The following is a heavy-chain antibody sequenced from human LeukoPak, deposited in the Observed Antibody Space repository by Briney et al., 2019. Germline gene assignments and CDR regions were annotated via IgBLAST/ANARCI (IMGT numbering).Heavy chain of an antibody. CDR2: INHSGRT. V-gene: IGHV4-34*01. CDR1: GGSFSGYY. J-gene: IGHJ6*03. Sequence: SETLSLTCAVYGGSFSGYYWSWIRQPPGKGLEWIGEINHSGRTNYNPSLKSRVTISVDTSKNQFSLKLTSVTAADTAVYYCARQTGAYYYYMDVWGKGTTVTVSS. D-gene: IGHD7-27*01. CDR3: ARQTGAYYYYMDV.